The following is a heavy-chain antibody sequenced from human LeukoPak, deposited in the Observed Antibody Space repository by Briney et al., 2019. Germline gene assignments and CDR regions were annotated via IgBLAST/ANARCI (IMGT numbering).Heavy chain of an antibody. CDR3: AKEGLSTVTTAPDY. D-gene: IGHD4-17*01. Sequence: PGGSLRLPCAASGFTFSSYGMHWVRQASGKGLEWVAFIRYDGSNKYYADSVKGRFTISRDNSKNTLYLQMNSLRAEDTAVYNCAKEGLSTVTTAPDYWGQGTLVTVSS. J-gene: IGHJ4*02. V-gene: IGHV3-30*02. CDR1: GFTFSSYG. CDR2: IRYDGSNK.